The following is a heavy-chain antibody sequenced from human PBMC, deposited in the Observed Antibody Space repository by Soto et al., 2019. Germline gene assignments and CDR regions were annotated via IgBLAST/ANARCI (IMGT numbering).Heavy chain of an antibody. CDR1: GGSFSGYQ. J-gene: IGHJ3*02. V-gene: IGHV4-34*09. CDR2: INYSGNI. CDR3: ARDSVVWFGELVGYDAFDI. Sequence: SETLSLTCAVYGGSFSGYQWSWIRQTPGKGLEWIGEINYSGNINYNPSLKSRVTISVDTSKNQFSLKLSSVTAADTAVYYCARDSVVWFGELVGYDAFDIWGQGTMVTVSS. D-gene: IGHD3-10*01.